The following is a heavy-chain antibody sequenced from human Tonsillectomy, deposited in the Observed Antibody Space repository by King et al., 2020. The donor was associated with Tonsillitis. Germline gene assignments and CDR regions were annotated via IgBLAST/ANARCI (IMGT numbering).Heavy chain of an antibody. J-gene: IGHJ6*03. Sequence: VQLQQWGAGLLKPSETLSLTCAVYGGSFSGYYWSWIRQPPGKGLEWIGEINHSGSTNYNPSLKSRVTISVDTSKNQFSLKLSSVTAADTAVYYCAREKITMVRVSRVDYMDVWGKGTTVTVSS. D-gene: IGHD3-10*01. CDR3: AREKITMVRVSRVDYMDV. CDR1: GGSFSGYY. CDR2: INHSGST. V-gene: IGHV4-34*01.